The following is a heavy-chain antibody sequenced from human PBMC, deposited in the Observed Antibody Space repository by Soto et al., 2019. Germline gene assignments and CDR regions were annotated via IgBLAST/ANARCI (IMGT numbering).Heavy chain of an antibody. CDR2: IWCDGSNK. Sequence: PGGSLRLSCAASGLPFSIYGMLWFRQAPGKGLEGVAVIWCDGSNKYYADSVKGRFTISRDNSKNTLYLQMNSLRAEDTAVYYCARGDYGGNSDYYNGMDVWGQGTTVTVSS. V-gene: IGHV3-33*01. CDR1: GLPFSIYG. J-gene: IGHJ6*02. CDR3: ARGDYGGNSDYYNGMDV. D-gene: IGHD4-17*01.